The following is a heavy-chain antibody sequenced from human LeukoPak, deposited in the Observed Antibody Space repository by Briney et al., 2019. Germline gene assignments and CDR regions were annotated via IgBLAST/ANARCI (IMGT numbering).Heavy chain of an antibody. D-gene: IGHD3-22*01. J-gene: IGHJ4*02. V-gene: IGHV4-59*01. CDR2: IYYSGST. CDR3: ARVSYDSRGYLKFDY. CDR1: GGSISNYY. Sequence: SEPLSLTCTVSGGSISNYYWSWIRQPPGKGLEWIGYIYYSGSTNYNPSLKSRVTISLNTSKNQFSLKLTSVTTADTAVYSCARVSYDSRGYLKFDYWGQGTLVTVSS.